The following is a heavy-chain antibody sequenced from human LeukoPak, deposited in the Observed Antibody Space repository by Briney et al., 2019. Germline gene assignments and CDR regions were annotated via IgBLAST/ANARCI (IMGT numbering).Heavy chain of an antibody. D-gene: IGHD3-22*01. Sequence: GGSLRLSCSASGFTFSSYAMHWVRQAPGKGLEYVSAISSHGGSTYYADSVKGRFTISRDNSKNTLYLQMSSLRAEDTAVYYCVKDEAPYYYDSSGYYFGDWGQGTPVTVSS. CDR2: ISSHGGST. CDR3: VKDEAPYYYDSSGYYFGD. CDR1: GFTFSSYA. J-gene: IGHJ4*02. V-gene: IGHV3-64D*09.